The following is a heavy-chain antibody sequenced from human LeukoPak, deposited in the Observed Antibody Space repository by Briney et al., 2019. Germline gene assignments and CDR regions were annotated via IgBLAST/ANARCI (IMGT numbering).Heavy chain of an antibody. CDR2: ISSSGSTI. J-gene: IGHJ6*03. V-gene: IGHV3-11*01. CDR1: GFTFSDYY. Sequence: GGSLRLACAAAGFTFSDYYMSWIRQAPGKGLGWVSYISSSGSTIYYADSVKGRFTISRDNAKNSMYLQMNSLRAEDTAVYYCARGARYSYGYYLYYYYYMDVWGKGTTVTVSS. D-gene: IGHD5-18*01. CDR3: ARGARYSYGYYLYYYYYMDV.